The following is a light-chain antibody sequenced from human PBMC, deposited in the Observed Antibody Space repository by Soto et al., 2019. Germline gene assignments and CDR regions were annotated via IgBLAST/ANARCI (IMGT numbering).Light chain of an antibody. CDR3: SSYTKRNTVV. Sequence: QSALTQPASVSGSPGQSITIFCTGTSSDVGVYNYVYWYQRRPGKTPKLMISDVTNRPSGVSNRFSGSKSGNTASLTISGLQAEDEGDYSCSSYTKRNTVVFGGGTKLTVL. V-gene: IGLV2-14*03. CDR2: DVT. CDR1: SSDVGVYNY. J-gene: IGLJ3*02.